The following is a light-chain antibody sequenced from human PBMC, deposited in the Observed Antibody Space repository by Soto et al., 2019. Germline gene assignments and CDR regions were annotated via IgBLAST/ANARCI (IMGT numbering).Light chain of an antibody. V-gene: IGKV3-15*01. CDR3: HQYSNWPFT. J-gene: IGKJ3*01. CDR2: GAS. Sequence: EIVMTQSPATLSVSTGERASLSCRASQSVSTTVAWYHQKPGQAPRLLVYGASTRATGIPPRFSGSGSGTQFILTITSLQSEDFAVYYCHQYSNWPFTFGQGTKVDIK. CDR1: QSVSTT.